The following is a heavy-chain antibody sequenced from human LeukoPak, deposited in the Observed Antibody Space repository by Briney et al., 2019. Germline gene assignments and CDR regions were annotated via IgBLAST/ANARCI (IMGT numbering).Heavy chain of an antibody. Sequence: PGGSLILSCAASGFTVSSNYMSWVRQAPGKGLEWVSVIYSGGSTYYADSVKGRFTISRDNSKNTLYLQMNSLRAEDTAVYYCASEIVVGYYGMDVWGQGTTVTVSS. D-gene: IGHD3-22*01. V-gene: IGHV3-53*01. CDR2: IYSGGST. CDR3: ASEIVVGYYGMDV. CDR1: GFTVSSNY. J-gene: IGHJ6*02.